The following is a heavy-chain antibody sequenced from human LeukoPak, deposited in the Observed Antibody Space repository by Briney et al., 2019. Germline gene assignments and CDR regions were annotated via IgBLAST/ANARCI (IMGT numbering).Heavy chain of an antibody. Sequence: ASVKVSCKASGYSFTSNYIHWVRQAPGQGLEWMGMIYPRDGSTSYAQKFQGRVTVTRDTSTSTVHMELSGLRSKDTAVYYRARDQEAFDYWGQGTLVTVSS. CDR1: GYSFTSNY. J-gene: IGHJ4*02. V-gene: IGHV1-46*01. CDR3: ARDQEAFDY. CDR2: IYPRDGST.